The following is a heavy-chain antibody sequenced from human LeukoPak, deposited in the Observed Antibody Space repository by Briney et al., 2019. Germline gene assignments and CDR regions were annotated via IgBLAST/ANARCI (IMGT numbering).Heavy chain of an antibody. CDR3: ARGILDYGSGSCYGWFDP. V-gene: IGHV4-34*01. J-gene: IGHJ5*02. CDR2: INHSGST. CDR1: GGSFSGYY. Sequence: PSETLSLTCAVYGGSFSGYYWSWIRQPPGKGLEWIGEINHSGSTNYNPSLKSRVTISVDTSKNQFSLKLSSVTAADTAVYYCARGILDYGSGSCYGWFDPWGQGTLVTVSS. D-gene: IGHD3-10*01.